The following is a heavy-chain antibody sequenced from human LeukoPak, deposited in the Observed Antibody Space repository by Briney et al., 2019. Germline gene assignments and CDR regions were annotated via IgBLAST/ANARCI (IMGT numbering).Heavy chain of an antibody. CDR3: ARAGGSSSADY. V-gene: IGHV1-69*04. D-gene: IGHD6-6*01. J-gene: IGHJ4*02. CDR1: GGTLSSYA. CDR2: IIPILGIA. Sequence: GASVKVSCKASGGTLSSYAISWVRQAPGQGLEWMGRIIPILGIANYAQKFQGRVTITADKSTSTAYMELSSLRSEDTAVYYCARAGGSSSADYWGQGTLVTVSS.